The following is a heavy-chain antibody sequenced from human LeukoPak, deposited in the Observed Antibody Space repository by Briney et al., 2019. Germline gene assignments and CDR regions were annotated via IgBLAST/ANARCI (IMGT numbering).Heavy chain of an antibody. J-gene: IGHJ4*02. V-gene: IGHV3-23*01. CDR2: ISGSGGST. CDR3: AKVLYYDYVWGSYLDH. CDR1: GFTFSSYA. Sequence: PGGSLRLPCAASGFTFSSYAMSWVRQAPGKGLEWVSAISGSGGSTYYADSVKGRFTISRDNSKNTLYLQMNSLRAEDTAVYYCAKVLYYDYVWGSYLDHWGQGTLVTVSS. D-gene: IGHD3-16*01.